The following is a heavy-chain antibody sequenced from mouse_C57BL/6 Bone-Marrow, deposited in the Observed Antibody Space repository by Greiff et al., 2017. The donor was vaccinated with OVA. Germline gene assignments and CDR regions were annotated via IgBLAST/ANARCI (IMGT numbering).Heavy chain of an antibody. D-gene: IGHD2-3*01. Sequence: SGPVLVKPGPSVKISCKASGFTFTDYYMHWVKQSHGKSLEWIGLVYPYNGGTSYNQKFKGKATLTVDTSSSTAYMELNSLTSEDSAVYYCASTDGYYVTWFAYWGQGTLVTVSA. J-gene: IGHJ3*01. CDR1: GFTFTDYY. CDR3: ASTDGYYVTWFAY. V-gene: IGHV1-36*01. CDR2: VYPYNGGT.